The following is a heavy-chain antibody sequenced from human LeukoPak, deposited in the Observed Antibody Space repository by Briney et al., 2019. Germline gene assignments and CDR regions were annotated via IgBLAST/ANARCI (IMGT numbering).Heavy chain of an antibody. CDR3: AGCTSTSCYNFDY. J-gene: IGHJ4*02. D-gene: IGHD2-2*02. CDR1: GGSISSSSYC. V-gene: IGHV4-39*02. CDR2: SYCKGST. Sequence: SETLSLTCIVSGGSISSSSYCWGWVRQPPGRGLEWIGSSYCKGSTYYNLSLKSRVTISVDTSKSHFSLKLASVTAADTAVYYCAGCTSTSCYNFDYWGQGSLVTVSS.